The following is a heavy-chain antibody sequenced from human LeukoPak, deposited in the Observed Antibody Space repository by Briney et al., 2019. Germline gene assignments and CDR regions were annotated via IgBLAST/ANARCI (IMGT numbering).Heavy chain of an antibody. CDR2: IKPDGSEK. Sequence: GGSLRLSCAAPGFIFSRNWMTWVRQAPGKGLEWVANIKPDGSEKYYVDSVKGRFAISRDNAKNSLYLQMNSLRVEDTAVYYCARDWGFDAFDIWGHGTMVTVSS. D-gene: IGHD7-27*01. CDR1: GFIFSRNW. J-gene: IGHJ3*02. V-gene: IGHV3-7*01. CDR3: ARDWGFDAFDI.